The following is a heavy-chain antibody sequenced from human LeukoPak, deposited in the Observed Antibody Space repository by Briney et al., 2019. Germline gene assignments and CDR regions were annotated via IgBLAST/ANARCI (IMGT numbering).Heavy chain of an antibody. J-gene: IGHJ4*02. D-gene: IGHD3-3*01. V-gene: IGHV4-59*11. Sequence: PSETLSLTCTVSGGSISSHYWSWIRQPPGKGLEWIGYLYDSGSTNYNPSLKSRVTISGGTSKNQFSLKLSSVTAADTAVYFCARVGYHFWSGFYAFDYWGQGTLVTVSS. CDR2: LYDSGST. CDR1: GGSISSHY. CDR3: ARVGYHFWSGFYAFDY.